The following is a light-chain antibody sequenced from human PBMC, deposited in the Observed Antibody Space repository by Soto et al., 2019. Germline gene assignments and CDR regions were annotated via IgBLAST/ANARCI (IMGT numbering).Light chain of an antibody. J-gene: IGLJ2*01. V-gene: IGLV1-40*01. CDR3: QSFDSSRIGLL. Sequence: QSPSVTGAPGQRVTISCTGSHSDIGAGYGVHWYQQFPHSAPKLLIYDTTNRPSGVPDRFSGSRSGTSASLAITGLQAEDEADYYCQSFDSSRIGLLFGGGTKLTVL. CDR2: DTT. CDR1: HSDIGAGYG.